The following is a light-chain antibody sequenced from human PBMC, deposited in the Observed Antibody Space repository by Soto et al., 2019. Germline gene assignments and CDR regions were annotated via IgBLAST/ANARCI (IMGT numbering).Light chain of an antibody. CDR2: GNS. J-gene: IGLJ1*01. CDR1: SSNIGAGYD. V-gene: IGLV1-40*01. Sequence: QSALAQPPSLSVAPGQRVTISCTGSSSNIGAGYDVHWYQHFPGTAPRLLIFGNSNRPSGVPDRFSGSKSGPSAFLAITGLQAEDEADYYCQSYDNSLSGSGVFGTGTKVTVL. CDR3: QSYDNSLSGSGV.